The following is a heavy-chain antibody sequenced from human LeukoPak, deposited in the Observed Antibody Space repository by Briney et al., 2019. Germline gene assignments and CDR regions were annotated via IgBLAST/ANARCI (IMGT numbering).Heavy chain of an antibody. D-gene: IGHD3-22*01. CDR1: GGPVTSGGYS. CDR2: ISHSGST. J-gene: IGHJ4*02. Sequence: SETLSLTCTVSGGPVTSGGYSWNWIRQPPGKGLEWIGYISHSGSTHYSPSLKSRVTISVDRSKNQFSLKLSSVTAADTAVYYCAGIRRKTYYYDSSGYAFDYWGQGTLVTVSS. V-gene: IGHV4-30-2*02. CDR3: AGIRRKTYYYDSSGYAFDY.